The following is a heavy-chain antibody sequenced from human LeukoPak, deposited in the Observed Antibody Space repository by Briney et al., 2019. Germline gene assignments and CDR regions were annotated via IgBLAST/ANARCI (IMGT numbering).Heavy chain of an antibody. CDR1: GVSLSSYY. D-gene: IGHD3-10*01. J-gene: IGHJ4*02. V-gene: IGHV4-59*01. Sequence: PSETLSLTCTVSGVSLSSYYWNWIRQSPGKGLEWIGFIYHSGTTNYNPSLKSRVTISIDTSKNEFSLKLTSVTAADTAVYFCAREANYYGSGSYFEGTFDYWGQGSLVTVSS. CDR2: IYHSGTT. CDR3: AREANYYGSGSYFEGTFDY.